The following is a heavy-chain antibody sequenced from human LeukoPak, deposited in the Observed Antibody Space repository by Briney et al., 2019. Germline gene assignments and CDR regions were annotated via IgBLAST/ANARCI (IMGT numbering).Heavy chain of an antibody. CDR2: ISDSRTTI. Sequence: PGGSLRLSCAASGFTFSSYNMNWVRQAPGKGLEWVSYISDSRTTIYYSDSVKGRFTISRDNAKNSLYLQMNSLRAEDTAVYYCARDRGGAYDFWSGYYTGYFDYWGQGTLVPVSS. CDR1: GFTFSSYN. V-gene: IGHV3-48*01. D-gene: IGHD3-3*01. J-gene: IGHJ4*02. CDR3: ARDRGGAYDFWSGYYTGYFDY.